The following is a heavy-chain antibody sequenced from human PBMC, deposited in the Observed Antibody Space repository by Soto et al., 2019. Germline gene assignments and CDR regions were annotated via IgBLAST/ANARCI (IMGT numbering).Heavy chain of an antibody. Sequence: EVQLVESGGGLVQPGGSLKLSCAASGFTFSGSAMHWVRQASGKGLEWVGRIRSKANSYATAYAASVKGRFTISRDDSKNTAYRQMNSLKTEDTAMYYCTRDPSPSGSYSDCWGQGTLVTVSS. J-gene: IGHJ4*02. CDR2: IRSKANSYAT. D-gene: IGHD1-26*01. V-gene: IGHV3-73*01. CDR1: GFTFSGSA. CDR3: TRDPSPSGSYSDC.